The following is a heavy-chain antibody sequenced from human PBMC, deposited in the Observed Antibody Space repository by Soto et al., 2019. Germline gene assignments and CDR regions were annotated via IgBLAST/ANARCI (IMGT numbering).Heavy chain of an antibody. V-gene: IGHV4-34*01. D-gene: IGHD3-9*01. CDR2: INHSGST. CDR3: ARTLGSTIFSGPGATVKYGIDV. CDR1: GGSFSGYY. Sequence: PSETLSLTCAVYGGSFSGYYWSWIRQPPGKGLEWIGEINHSGSTNYNPSLKSRVTILVDTSKNQFSLKLSSVPAADTAVFYCARTLGSTIFSGPGATVKYGIDVWGQGTTVTVSS. J-gene: IGHJ6*02.